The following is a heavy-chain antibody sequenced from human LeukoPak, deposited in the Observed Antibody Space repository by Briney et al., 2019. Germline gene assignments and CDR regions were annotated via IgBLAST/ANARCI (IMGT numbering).Heavy chain of an antibody. CDR3: ARDLWGTTVTTDYFDS. J-gene: IGHJ4*02. Sequence: GGSLRLSCAASGYTFSSYRMNWVRQAPGKGLEWVSSISSSSSYIYYADSVKGRFTISRDNAKNSLYLQMISLRAEDMAVYYCARDLWGTTVTTDYFDSWGQGTLVTVSS. V-gene: IGHV3-21*01. CDR2: ISSSSSYI. D-gene: IGHD4-17*01. CDR1: GYTFSSYR.